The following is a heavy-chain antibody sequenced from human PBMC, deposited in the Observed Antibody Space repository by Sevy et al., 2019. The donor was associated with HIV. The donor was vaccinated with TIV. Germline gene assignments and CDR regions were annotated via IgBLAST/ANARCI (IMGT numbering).Heavy chain of an antibody. V-gene: IGHV3-9*01. D-gene: IGHD2-21*01. J-gene: IGHJ6*02. CDR3: AKDINRGCDGVNCYSYYYYFYRLDV. CDR2: VSWNSRNI. Sequence: GGSLRLSCAASGFPFSDHAMHWVRQVPGKGLEWVSGVSWNSRNIGYADSVKGRFTISRDNARHFLYLEMNSLRPEDTALYYCAKDINRGCDGVNCYSYYYYFYRLDVWGQGTTVTVSS. CDR1: GFPFSDHA.